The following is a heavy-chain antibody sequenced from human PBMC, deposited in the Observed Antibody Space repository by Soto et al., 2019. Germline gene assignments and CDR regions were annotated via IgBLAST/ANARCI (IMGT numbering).Heavy chain of an antibody. Sequence: QVQLVQSGAEVKKPGSSVKVSCKASRGTFSTYTITWVRQAPVQGLEWMGRIIPIIGIINYAQKFQGRVTITADKFTGTAYMELTRLRSDDTAVYYCAGDPDSHYNDSHASSYPWGQGTLVTVSS. V-gene: IGHV1-69*08. CDR1: RGTFSTYT. CDR2: IIPIIGII. D-gene: IGHD3-22*01. CDR3: AGDPDSHYNDSHASSYP. J-gene: IGHJ5*02.